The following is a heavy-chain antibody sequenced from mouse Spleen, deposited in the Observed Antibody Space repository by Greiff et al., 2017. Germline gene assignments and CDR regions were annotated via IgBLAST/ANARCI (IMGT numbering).Heavy chain of an antibody. CDR1: GYSFTGYY. J-gene: IGHJ2*01. CDR3: ASTWLLPYYFDY. V-gene: IGHV1-42*01. CDR2: IKPSTGGT. Sequence: EVQLQQSGPELVKPGASVKISCKASGYSFTGYYMNWVKQSPEKSLEWIGEIKPSTGGTTYNQKFKAKATLTVDKSSSTAYMQLKSLTSEDSAVYYCASTWLLPYYFDYWGQGTTLTVSS. D-gene: IGHD2-3*01.